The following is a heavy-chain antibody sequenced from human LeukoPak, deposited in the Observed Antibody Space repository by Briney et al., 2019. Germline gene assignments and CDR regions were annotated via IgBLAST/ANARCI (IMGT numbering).Heavy chain of an antibody. CDR1: GFTFSSYS. CDR2: ISSSSSYI. J-gene: IGHJ4*02. CDR3: ARDAYSSSWYTDFDY. D-gene: IGHD6-13*01. Sequence: GGSLRLSCAASGFTFSSYSMNWVRQAPGKGLEWVSSISSSSSYIYYADSVKGRFTISRDNAKNSLYLQMNSLRAEDTAVYYCARDAYSSSWYTDFDYWGQGTLVTVSS. V-gene: IGHV3-21*01.